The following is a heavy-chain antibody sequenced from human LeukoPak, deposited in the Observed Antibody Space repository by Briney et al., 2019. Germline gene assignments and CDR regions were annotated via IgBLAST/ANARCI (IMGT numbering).Heavy chain of an antibody. CDR3: ARGRGWLDP. CDR2: IKQDGSGK. CDR1: GFTFTNHW. Sequence: GGSLRLSCAASGFTFTNHWMSWVRQGPGKGLEWVANIKQDGSGKYYVDSVKGRFTISRDNAKNSLYLQMNSLRAEDTAVYYCARGRGWLDPWGQGTLVTVSS. D-gene: IGHD3-10*01. V-gene: IGHV3-7*05. J-gene: IGHJ5*02.